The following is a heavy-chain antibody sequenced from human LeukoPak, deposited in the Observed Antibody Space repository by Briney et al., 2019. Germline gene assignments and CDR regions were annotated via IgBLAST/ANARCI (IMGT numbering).Heavy chain of an antibody. D-gene: IGHD6-13*01. Sequence: GGSLRLSCAASGFTFSSYAMSWVRQAPGKGLEWVSAISGSGGSTYYADSVKGRFTISRDNSKNTLYLQMNSPRAEDTAVYYCAKHDRYSSSWYYFDYWGQGTLVTVSS. CDR2: ISGSGGST. CDR3: AKHDRYSSSWYYFDY. CDR1: GFTFSSYA. J-gene: IGHJ4*02. V-gene: IGHV3-23*01.